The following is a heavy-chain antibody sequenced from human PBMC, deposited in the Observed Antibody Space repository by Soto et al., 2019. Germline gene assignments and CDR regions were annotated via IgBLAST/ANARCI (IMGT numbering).Heavy chain of an antibody. V-gene: IGHV4-39*02. CDR2: IYYSGST. Sequence: KTSETLSLTCTVSGGSISSSSFYWGWIRQPPGKGLESIAAIYYSGSTYYNPSLKSRVTIFVDKAKNQFSLRLTSVTAADTAVYYCVRDRALDSSGHWFDSWGQGTLVTVSS. D-gene: IGHD6-19*01. CDR1: GGSISSSSFY. CDR3: VRDRALDSSGHWFDS. J-gene: IGHJ5*01.